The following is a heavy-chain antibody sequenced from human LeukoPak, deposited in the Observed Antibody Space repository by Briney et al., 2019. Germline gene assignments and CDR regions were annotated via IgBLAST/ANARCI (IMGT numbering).Heavy chain of an antibody. Sequence: GGSLRLSCAASGFTFSSYGMHWVRQAPGKGLEWVAFIRYDGSNKYYADSVKGRFTISRDNSKNTLYLQMNSLRAEDTAVYYCAKDASSVTPAPDSYWGQGTLVTVSS. D-gene: IGHD4-17*01. CDR1: GFTFSSYG. J-gene: IGHJ4*02. V-gene: IGHV3-30*02. CDR2: IRYDGSNK. CDR3: AKDASSVTPAPDSY.